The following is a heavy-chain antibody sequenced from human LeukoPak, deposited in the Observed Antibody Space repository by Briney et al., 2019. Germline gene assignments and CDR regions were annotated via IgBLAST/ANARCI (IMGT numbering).Heavy chain of an antibody. J-gene: IGHJ6*02. CDR2: IGTAGDT. Sequence: GGSLRLSCAASGFTFSSYSMNWVRQATGKGLEWVSAIGTAGDTYYPGSVKGRFTISRENAKNSLYLQMNSLRAGDTAVYYCARDQRYCSSTSCYRQGRGMDVWGQGTTVTVSS. CDR1: GFTFSSYS. V-gene: IGHV3-13*01. CDR3: ARDQRYCSSTSCYRQGRGMDV. D-gene: IGHD2-2*01.